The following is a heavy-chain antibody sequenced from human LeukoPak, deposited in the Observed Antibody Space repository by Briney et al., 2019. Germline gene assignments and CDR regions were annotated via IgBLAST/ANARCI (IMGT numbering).Heavy chain of an antibody. CDR1: GGSISSYY. J-gene: IGHJ4*02. D-gene: IGHD4-23*01. V-gene: IGHV4-59*01. CDR3: ASSPLYGGNPYFDY. CDR2: IYYSGST. Sequence: SETLSLTCTVSGGSISSYYWSWIRQPPGKGLEWIGYIYYSGSTNYNPSLKSRVTISVDTSKNQFSLKLSSVTAADTAVYYCASSPLYGGNPYFDYWGQGTLVTVSS.